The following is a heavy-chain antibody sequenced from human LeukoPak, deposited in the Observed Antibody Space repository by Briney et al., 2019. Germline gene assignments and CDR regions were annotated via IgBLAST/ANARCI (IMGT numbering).Heavy chain of an antibody. CDR2: IYTSGST. CDR3: AREGDAHAFHI. CDR1: GGSISSGSYY. D-gene: IGHD2-21*02. V-gene: IGHV4-61*02. J-gene: IGHJ3*02. Sequence: SETLSLTCTVSGGSISSGSYYWSWIRQPAGKGLEWIGRIYTSGSTNYNPSLKSRVTISVDTSKNQFSLKLSSVTAADTAVYYCAREGDAHAFHIWGQGTMVTVSS.